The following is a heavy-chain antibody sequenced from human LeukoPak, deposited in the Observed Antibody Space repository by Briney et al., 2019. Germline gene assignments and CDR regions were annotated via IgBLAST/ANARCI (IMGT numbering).Heavy chain of an antibody. CDR3: VRGKANYGSGSDV. J-gene: IGHJ6*04. V-gene: IGHV3-21*01. CDR2: ISSSSSYI. Sequence: GGSLRLSCAASGFTFSRHNMNWVRQAPGKGLEWVSSISSSSSYIYYADSVKGRFTISRDNARNSLYLQMNSLRAEDTAVYYCVRGKANYGSGSDVWGKGTTVTVSS. CDR1: GFTFSRHN. D-gene: IGHD3-10*01.